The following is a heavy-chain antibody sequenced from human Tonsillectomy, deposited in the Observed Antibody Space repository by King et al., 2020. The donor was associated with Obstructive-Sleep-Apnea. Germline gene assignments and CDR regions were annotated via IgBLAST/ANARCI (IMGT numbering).Heavy chain of an antibody. J-gene: IGHJ6*02. V-gene: IGHV4-4*02. CDR2: IYHSGST. D-gene: IGHD3-3*01. CDR3: ARDLRFLEWPPGYYYGMDV. Sequence: VQLQESGPGLVKPSGTLSLTCAVSGGSISSSNWWSWVRQPPGKGLEWIGKIYHSGSTNYNPSLKSRVTISVDKSKNQFSLKLSSVTAADTAVYYCARDLRFLEWPPGYYYGMDVWGQGTTVTVSS. CDR1: GGSISSSNW.